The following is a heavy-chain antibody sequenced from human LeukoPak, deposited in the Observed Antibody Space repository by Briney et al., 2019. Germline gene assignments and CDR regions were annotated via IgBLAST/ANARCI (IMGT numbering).Heavy chain of an antibody. CDR1: GFTFSNNG. V-gene: IGHV3-33*01. J-gene: IGHJ4*02. Sequence: GGSLRLSCAASGFTFSNNGMHWVRQAPGKGLEWVAVIWYDGTNKYYADSVKGRFTISRDNSKNTLYLQMNSLRAEDTAVYCCATKRGGYFDYWGQGTLVTVSS. CDR2: IWYDGTNK. CDR3: ATKRGGYFDY.